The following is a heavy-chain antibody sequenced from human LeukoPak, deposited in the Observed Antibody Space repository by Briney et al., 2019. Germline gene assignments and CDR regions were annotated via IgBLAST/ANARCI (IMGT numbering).Heavy chain of an antibody. D-gene: IGHD6-13*01. V-gene: IGHV3-21*01. CDR2: ISSSSSYI. CDR1: GFTFSSYS. J-gene: IGHJ4*02. CDR3: ARLAVSQQLVLFDY. Sequence: GGSLSLSCAASGFTFSSYSMNWVRQAPGKGLEGVSSISSSSSYIYYGDSVEGRFTISRDNAKNSLYLQMNSLRAEDTAVYYCARLAVSQQLVLFDYWGQGTLVTVSS.